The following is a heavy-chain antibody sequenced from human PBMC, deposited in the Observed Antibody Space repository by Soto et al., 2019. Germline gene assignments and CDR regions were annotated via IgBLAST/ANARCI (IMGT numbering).Heavy chain of an antibody. J-gene: IGHJ6*02. CDR3: ARSVVVAATLNYYYYDTDV. Sequence: SVKVSCKASGGTFSSYTISWVRQAHGKGLEWMGRIIPILGIANYAQQFQGRVTITADKSTSTAYMELSSLRSEDTAVYYCARSVVVAATLNYYYYDTDVWGQGTTVTVSS. D-gene: IGHD2-15*01. CDR2: IIPILGIA. CDR1: GGTFSSYT. V-gene: IGHV1-69*02.